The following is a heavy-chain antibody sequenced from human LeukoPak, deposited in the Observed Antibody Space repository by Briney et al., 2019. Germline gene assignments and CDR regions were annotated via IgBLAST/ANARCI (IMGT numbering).Heavy chain of an antibody. CDR1: GESFSDYY. Sequence: PSETLSLTCAVYGESFSDYYWSWLRQSPEKGLEWIGEIRHSGSTKYNPSLKTRVTISADTSKNQFSLKLKSVTAADTALYYCARGEIVVAIGGSYYYAVDVWGQGTTVTVSS. V-gene: IGHV4-34*01. D-gene: IGHD2-15*01. CDR2: IRHSGST. J-gene: IGHJ6*02. CDR3: ARGEIVVAIGGSYYYAVDV.